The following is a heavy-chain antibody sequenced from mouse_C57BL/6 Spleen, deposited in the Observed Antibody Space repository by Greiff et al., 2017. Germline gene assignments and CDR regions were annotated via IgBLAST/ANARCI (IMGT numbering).Heavy chain of an antibody. J-gene: IGHJ1*03. D-gene: IGHD1-1*01. CDR2: IDPEDGET. CDR1: GFNIKDYY. Sequence: VPLQQSGAELVKPGASVKLSCTASGFNIKDYYMHWVKQRTEQGLEWIGRIDPEDGETKYAPKFQGKATITADTSSNTAYLQLSSLTSEDTAVYYCARRLLRSYWYFDVWGTGTTVTVSS. V-gene: IGHV14-2*01. CDR3: ARRLLRSYWYFDV.